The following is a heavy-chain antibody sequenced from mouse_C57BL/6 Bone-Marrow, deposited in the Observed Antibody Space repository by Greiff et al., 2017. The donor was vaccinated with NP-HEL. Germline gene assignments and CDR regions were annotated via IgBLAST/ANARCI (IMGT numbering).Heavy chain of an antibody. CDR3: ARDSGYAFDY. D-gene: IGHD3-2*02. J-gene: IGHJ2*01. CDR1: GYTFTSYW. CDR2: INPSNGAT. V-gene: IGHV1-53*01. Sequence: VQLQQPGTELVKPGASVKLSCKASGYTFTSYWMYWVKQRPGQGLDWIGNINPSNGATNYNEKFKSKAPLTVDKSSSTAYMQLSSLTSEDSAVYYCARDSGYAFDYWGQGTTLTVSS.